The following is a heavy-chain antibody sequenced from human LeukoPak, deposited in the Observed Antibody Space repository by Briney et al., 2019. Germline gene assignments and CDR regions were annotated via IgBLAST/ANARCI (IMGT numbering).Heavy chain of an antibody. V-gene: IGHV3-30*03. CDR3: VGGDFHY. CDR1: AFNFNTYP. Sequence: GGSLRLSCAASAFNFNTYPMHWVRQAPGKALEWVVVISEDGRNGYYLDSVKGRFTISRENSKKMLYLQMNSLRVDDTAVYYRVGGDFHYWGQGTLVTVSS. D-gene: IGHD3-16*01. CDR2: ISEDGRNG. J-gene: IGHJ4*02.